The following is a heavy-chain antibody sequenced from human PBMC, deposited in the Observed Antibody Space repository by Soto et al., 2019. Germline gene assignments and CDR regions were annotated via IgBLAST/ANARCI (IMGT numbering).Heavy chain of an antibody. J-gene: IGHJ4*02. V-gene: IGHV3-9*01. CDR2: ISWNSGSI. Sequence: EVQLVESGGGLVQPGRSLRLSCAASGFTFDDYATHWVRQAPGKGLEWVSGISWNSGSIGYADSVKGRFTISRDNAKNSLYLQMNSLRAEDTALYYCAKGLGGYNPSSFDYWGQGTLVTVSS. CDR1: GFTFDDYA. D-gene: IGHD5-12*01. CDR3: AKGLGGYNPSSFDY.